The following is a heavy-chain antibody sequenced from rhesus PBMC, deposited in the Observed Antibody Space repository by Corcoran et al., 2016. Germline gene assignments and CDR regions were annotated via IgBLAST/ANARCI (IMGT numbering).Heavy chain of an antibody. CDR1: GLTFSNVW. Sequence: EVQLVESGGGLVQPGGSLRLSCAASGLTFSNVWANWVRQGPGKGLEWVARIKSKVEGETADYAASVKGRFTISRDDSKNTLYLQMNSLRTEDTAVYYCTTFYGSNYFDYWGQGVLVTVSS. J-gene: IGHJ4*01. CDR2: IKSKVEGETA. D-gene: IGHD4-29*01. V-gene: IGHV3-30*01. CDR3: TTFYGSNYFDY.